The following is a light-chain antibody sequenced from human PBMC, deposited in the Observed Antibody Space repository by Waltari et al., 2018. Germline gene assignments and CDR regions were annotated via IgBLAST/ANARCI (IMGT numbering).Light chain of an antibody. V-gene: IGLV1-51*01. CDR3: ETWDSSLSAWV. Sequence: QSVLTQPPSVSAAPGQKVTIPCSGSTPNIGNKYVSWYQQLPGTAPKLLIYDNEKRPSGIPDRFSGSKSGTSATLGITGLQTGDEANYYCETWDSSLSAWVFGGGTKLTVL. J-gene: IGLJ3*02. CDR1: TPNIGNKY. CDR2: DNE.